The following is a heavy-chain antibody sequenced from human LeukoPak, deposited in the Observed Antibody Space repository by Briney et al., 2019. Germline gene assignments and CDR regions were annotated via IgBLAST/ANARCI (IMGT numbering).Heavy chain of an antibody. V-gene: IGHV4-34*01. CDR2: INHSRST. CDR3: AREAGATTTYYFDY. Sequence: SETLSLTSAVYGGSFSGYYWSWIRQPPGKGLECIGKINHSRSTNYNPSLKSRVTISVDTSKNQFSLKLSSVTAADTAVYYCAREAGATTTYYFDYWGQGTLVTVSS. CDR1: GGSFSGYY. J-gene: IGHJ4*02. D-gene: IGHD1-26*01.